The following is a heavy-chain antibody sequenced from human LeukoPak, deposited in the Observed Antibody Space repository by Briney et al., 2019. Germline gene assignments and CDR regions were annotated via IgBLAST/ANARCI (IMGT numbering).Heavy chain of an antibody. CDR1: GGSISSYY. CDR3: ALAASSFSDWIDA. V-gene: IGHV4-59*01. CDR2: IYYSGSP. D-gene: IGHD6-13*01. J-gene: IGHJ5*02. Sequence: PSQTMSLTCTVAGGSISSYYWSWIRQPARRGLEWDWFIYYSGSPNYHPSLKSRVTISVDTSKTQFSRKRSSLTAANTAVYYCALAASSFSDWIDAWGQGTPVTVSS.